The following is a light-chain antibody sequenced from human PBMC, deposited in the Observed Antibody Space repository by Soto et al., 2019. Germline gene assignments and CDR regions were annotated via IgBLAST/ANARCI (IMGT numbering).Light chain of an antibody. V-gene: IGLV3-25*02. Sequence: SYELTQPPSMSVSPGQTAVITCSGDALPRQYVYWFKQKPGQAPVLVIYRDTRRPPTIPARFSGSASGTTVSLTISGVHADDEADYYCQSADTSGNIEVFGPGTKVTVL. J-gene: IGLJ1*01. CDR1: ALPRQY. CDR3: QSADTSGNIEV. CDR2: RDT.